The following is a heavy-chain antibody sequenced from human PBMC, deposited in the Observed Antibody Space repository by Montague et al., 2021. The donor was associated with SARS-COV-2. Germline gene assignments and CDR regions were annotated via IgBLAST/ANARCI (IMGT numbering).Heavy chain of an antibody. CDR1: GFTFSSYA. J-gene: IGHJ6*02. V-gene: IGHV3-23*01. CDR2: ISGTGWST. CDR3: AKGREEAEWVLLITYYYGMDV. D-gene: IGHD3-3*01. Sequence: SLRLSCAASGFTFSSYAMSWVRQAPGKGLEWVSAISGTGWSTYYADSVKGRFTISRDNSKNTLYLQMNSLRAEDTAVYYCAKGREEAEWVLLITYYYGMDVWGQGTTVTVSS.